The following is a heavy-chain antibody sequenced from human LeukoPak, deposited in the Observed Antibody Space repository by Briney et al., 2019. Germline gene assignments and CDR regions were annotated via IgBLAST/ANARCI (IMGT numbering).Heavy chain of an antibody. D-gene: IGHD5-12*01. CDR2: FDPEDGET. J-gene: IGHJ4*02. CDR1: GYTFSSYG. Sequence: ASVKVSCKASGYTFSSYGINWVRQAPGKGLEWMGGFDPEDGETIYAQKFQGRVTMTEDTSTDTAYMELSSLRSEDTAVYYCARDPGGYEIDYWGQGTLVTVSS. V-gene: IGHV1-24*01. CDR3: ARDPGGYEIDY.